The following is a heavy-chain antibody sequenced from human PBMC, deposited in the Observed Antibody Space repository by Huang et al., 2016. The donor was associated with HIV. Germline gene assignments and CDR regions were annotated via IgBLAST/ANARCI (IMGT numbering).Heavy chain of an antibody. Sequence: QLQLQESGPGLVKPSETPSLTCTVSGGSISSSSYYWGWIRQPPGKGLEWIGTIYYSGSTDYTPSLKGRVTISVDTSKNQFSLKLSSVTAADTAVYYCARHERWAMVRGVPQWGFDYWGQGTLVTVSS. CDR3: ARHERWAMVRGVPQWGFDY. D-gene: IGHD3-10*01. CDR2: IYYSGST. J-gene: IGHJ4*02. CDR1: GGSISSSSYY. V-gene: IGHV4-39*01.